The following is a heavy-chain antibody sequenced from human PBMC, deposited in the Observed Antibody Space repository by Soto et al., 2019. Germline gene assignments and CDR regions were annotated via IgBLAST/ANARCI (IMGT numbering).Heavy chain of an antibody. CDR3: ARAFYSTFWLNP. J-gene: IGHJ5*02. V-gene: IGHV4-30-2*01. CDR2: IYHTGPT. D-gene: IGHD4-4*01. Sequence: QLQLQESGSGLVKPSQTLSLTCAVSGGSISSGGYSWNWIRQPPGKGLEWIGYIYHTGPTDYNPSLKIRVTISIDRSKNQFSLKLTSVTAADTAVYYWARAFYSTFWLNPWGQGTLVTVSS. CDR1: GGSISSGGYS.